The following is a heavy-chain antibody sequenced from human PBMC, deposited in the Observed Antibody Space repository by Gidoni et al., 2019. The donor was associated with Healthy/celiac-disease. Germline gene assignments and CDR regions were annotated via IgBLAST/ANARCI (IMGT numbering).Heavy chain of an antibody. J-gene: IGHJ5*02. Sequence: QLQLQESGPGLVKPSETLSLTCTVSGGSISSSSYYWGWIRQPPGKGLEWIGSIYYSGSTYYNPSLKSRVTISVDTSKNQFSRKLSSVTAADTAVYYCARGGGSWFDLWGQGTLVTVSS. CDR2: IYYSGST. D-gene: IGHD3-10*01. CDR3: ARGGGSWFDL. CDR1: GGSISSSSYY. V-gene: IGHV4-39*01.